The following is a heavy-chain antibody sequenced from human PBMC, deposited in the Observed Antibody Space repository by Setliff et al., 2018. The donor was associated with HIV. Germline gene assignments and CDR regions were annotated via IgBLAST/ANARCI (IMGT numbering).Heavy chain of an antibody. CDR1: EYILSDYY. CDR3: ARNAIQIKRWSPGETWFDT. J-gene: IGHJ5*02. CDR2: IMPNSGGT. V-gene: IGHV1-2*02. Sequence: VSCKASEYILSDYYMHWVRQVPGRGLEWMGWIMPNSGGTDYAQKFRGRITMSRDTSLITRHRDRPVTTVYMELARLTPDDTAIYYSARNAIQIKRWSPGETWFDTWGQGTVVTVSS. D-gene: IGHD7-27*01.